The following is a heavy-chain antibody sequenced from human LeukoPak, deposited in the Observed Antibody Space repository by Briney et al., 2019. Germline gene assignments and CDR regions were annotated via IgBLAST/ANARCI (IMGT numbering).Heavy chain of an antibody. CDR3: AKGRSSWTIYYGMDV. CDR1: GFTFSSYG. D-gene: IGHD6-13*01. V-gene: IGHV3-30*18. J-gene: IGHJ6*02. CDR2: ISYDGSNK. Sequence: GGSLRLSCAASGFTFSSYGMHWVRQAPGKGLEWVAVISYDGSNKYYADSVKGRFTISRDNSKNTLYLQMNSLRAEDTAVYYCAKGRSSWTIYYGMDVWGQGTTVTVSS.